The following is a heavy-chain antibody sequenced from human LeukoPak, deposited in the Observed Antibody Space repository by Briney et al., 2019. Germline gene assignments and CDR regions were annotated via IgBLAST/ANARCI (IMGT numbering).Heavy chain of an antibody. D-gene: IGHD2-2*01. V-gene: IGHV3-23*01. CDR1: GFTFANYA. CDR2: LTPAGTT. Sequence: GGSLRLSCAASGFTFANYAMRWVRQAPGKALEWVSALTPAGTTFYADIVKGRFSVSRDKSKNTLSLQMDSLRAEDTAVYYCVKESPYLGGSTARIYDCDNWGQGTLVSVSS. J-gene: IGHJ4*02. CDR3: VKESPYLGGSTARIYDCDN.